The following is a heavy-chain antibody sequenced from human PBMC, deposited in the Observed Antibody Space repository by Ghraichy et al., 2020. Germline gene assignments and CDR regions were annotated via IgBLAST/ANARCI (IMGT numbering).Heavy chain of an antibody. CDR2: LNAGNDNT. V-gene: IGHV1-3*01. CDR3: ARGGHTLDY. CDR1: GYTFTNYA. D-gene: IGHD2-15*01. J-gene: IGHJ4*02. Sequence: ASVKVSYKASGYTFTNYAIHWVRQAPGQRLEWMGWLNAGNDNTKYSQRFQGRVTITRDTSARTIFMELSSLRSEDTAVYYCARGGHTLDYWGQGTLVIVSS.